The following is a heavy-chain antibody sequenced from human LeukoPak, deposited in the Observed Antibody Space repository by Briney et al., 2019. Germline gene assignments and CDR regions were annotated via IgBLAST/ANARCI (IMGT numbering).Heavy chain of an antibody. J-gene: IGHJ4*02. D-gene: IGHD3-16*01. Sequence: GGSLRLSCAASGFTFSSYAMTCVPQAPGKRLQCVSAISVSDGSTYSADSVKGRFTISRDNSKTKLYLQINLRRAEDTPAFNCEKEVITFGGVIAYWGQGTLVTVSS. CDR3: EKEVITFGGVIAY. CDR1: GFTFSSYA. V-gene: IGHV3-23*01. CDR2: ISVSDGST.